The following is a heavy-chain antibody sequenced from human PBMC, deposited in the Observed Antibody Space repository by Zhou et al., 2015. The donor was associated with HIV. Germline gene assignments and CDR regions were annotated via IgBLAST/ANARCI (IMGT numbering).Heavy chain of an antibody. D-gene: IGHD3-22*01. J-gene: IGHJ3*02. Sequence: QVQLVQSGAEVKKPGSSVKVSCKASGGTFSSYAISWVRQAPGQGLEWMGGIIPIFGTANYAQKFQGRVTITADESTSTAYMELSSLRSEDTAVYYCATPPLSIVVREWAFDIWGQGDNGHRLF. V-gene: IGHV1-69*01. CDR1: GGTFSSYA. CDR2: IIPIFGTA. CDR3: ATPPLSIVVREWAFDI.